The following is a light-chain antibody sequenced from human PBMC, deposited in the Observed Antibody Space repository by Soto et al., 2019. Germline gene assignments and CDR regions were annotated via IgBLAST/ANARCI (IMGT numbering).Light chain of an antibody. Sequence: ETVMTQSPATLSVSPGERATLSCRASQSVGSDLAWYQQRPGQAPRLLIYGASTRAIGIPDRFSGSGSGTEFTLAISSLHSEDFAVYYCQQYNIWPLTFGGGTTVEI. CDR2: GAS. J-gene: IGKJ4*01. CDR1: QSVGSD. CDR3: QQYNIWPLT. V-gene: IGKV3-15*01.